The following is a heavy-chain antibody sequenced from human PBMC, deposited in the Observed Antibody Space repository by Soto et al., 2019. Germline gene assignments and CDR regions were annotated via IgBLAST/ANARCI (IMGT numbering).Heavy chain of an antibody. CDR2: ISSTGTSM. Sequence: VQLVESGGDLVQPGGSLRLSCAASGCTFSSYEMNWVRQAPGKGLEWVSYISSTGTSMDYADFVKGRFTISRDNAKNSLFLQLNSLGDEDTAVYYCARETHFIDYWGQGTLVSVSA. J-gene: IGHJ4*02. CDR3: ARETHFIDY. V-gene: IGHV3-48*03. CDR1: GCTFSSYE.